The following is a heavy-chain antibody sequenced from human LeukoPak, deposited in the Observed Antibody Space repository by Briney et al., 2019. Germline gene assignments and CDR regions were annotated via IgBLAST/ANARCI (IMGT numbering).Heavy chain of an antibody. Sequence: PSETLSLTCTVSGGSISSSYWSWIRQPPGKGLEWIGYIYYSGSTNYNPSLKSRVTISVDTSKNQFSLKLISVTAADTAIYYCAKTLMWSVVVVAATGGFADWGQGTLVTVSS. CDR2: IYYSGST. J-gene: IGHJ4*02. D-gene: IGHD2-15*01. CDR3: AKTLMWSVVVVAATGGFAD. V-gene: IGHV4-59*01. CDR1: GGSISSSY.